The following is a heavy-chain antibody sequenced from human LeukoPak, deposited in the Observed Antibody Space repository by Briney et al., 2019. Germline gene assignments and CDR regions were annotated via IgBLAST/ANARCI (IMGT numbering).Heavy chain of an antibody. CDR2: INPNSGGT. Sequence: GASVKVSCKASGYTFTGHYMHWVRQAPGQGLEWMGWINPNSGGTNYAQKSQDRVTMTRDTSISTAYMELSRLRSDDTAVYYCAKRHSSGFVYWGQGTLVTVSS. CDR1: GYTFTGHY. V-gene: IGHV1-2*02. CDR3: AKRHSSGFVY. J-gene: IGHJ4*02. D-gene: IGHD6-19*01.